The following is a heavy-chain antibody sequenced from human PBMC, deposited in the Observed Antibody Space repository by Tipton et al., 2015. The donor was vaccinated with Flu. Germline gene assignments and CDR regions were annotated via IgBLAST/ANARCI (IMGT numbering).Heavy chain of an antibody. Sequence: SLRLSCAASGFTFNIYEMNWVRQAPGKGLEWISYISGSGNTIYYADSVKGRFTISRDNAKNSLYLQMNSLRAEDTAVYYCARDRAGSYYRAHPFDIWGQGTMVAVSS. J-gene: IGHJ3*02. CDR1: GFTFNIYE. D-gene: IGHD1-26*01. CDR3: ARDRAGSYYRAHPFDI. V-gene: IGHV3-48*03. CDR2: ISGSGNTI.